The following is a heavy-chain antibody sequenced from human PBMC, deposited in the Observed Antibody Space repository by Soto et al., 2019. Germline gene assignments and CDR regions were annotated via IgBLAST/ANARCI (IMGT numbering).Heavy chain of an antibody. CDR1: GVSFSGYA. D-gene: IGHD1-26*01. Sequence: GGSLRLSSAASGVSFSGYAMSWVRQAPGQGLEWVSSISSGGSTYYADSVKGRFTISRDNSKNTLYLQMTSLRAGDTALYYCAKGYYTFDPWGQGTLVTVAS. CDR2: ISSGGST. CDR3: AKGYYTFDP. V-gene: IGHV3-23*01. J-gene: IGHJ5*02.